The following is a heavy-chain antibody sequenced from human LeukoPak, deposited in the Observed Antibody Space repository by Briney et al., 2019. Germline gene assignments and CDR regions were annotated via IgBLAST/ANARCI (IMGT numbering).Heavy chain of an antibody. V-gene: IGHV3-30-3*01. CDR2: ISYDGSNK. J-gene: IGHJ4*02. Sequence: GGSLRLSCAASGFTFSSYAMHWVRQAPGKGLEWVAVISYDGSNKYYADSVKGRFTISRDNSKNTLYLQMNSLRAEDTAVYYGSYGDDFDYWGQGTLVTVSS. CDR1: GFTFSSYA. D-gene: IGHD4-17*01. CDR3: SYGDDFDY.